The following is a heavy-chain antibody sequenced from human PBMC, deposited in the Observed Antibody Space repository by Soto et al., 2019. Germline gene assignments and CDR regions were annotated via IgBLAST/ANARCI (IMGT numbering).Heavy chain of an antibody. D-gene: IGHD3-22*01. CDR2: MNPNSGNT. V-gene: IGHV1-8*01. CDR1: GDTFTSYD. Sequence: QAQLVQSGAEVKKPGPSVKVSCKASGDTFTSYDINGVRQATAQVREWMGWMNPNSGNTGYAQKFQGRVTMTRNTAIITAYMELSSLRSEDTAVYYCAREIYDSSGPHAFDIWVQGTMVTVSS. J-gene: IGHJ3*02. CDR3: AREIYDSSGPHAFDI.